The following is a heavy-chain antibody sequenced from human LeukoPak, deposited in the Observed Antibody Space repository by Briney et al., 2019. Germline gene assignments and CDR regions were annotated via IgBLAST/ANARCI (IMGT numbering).Heavy chain of an antibody. CDR3: ARVIHLGELSLYDY. CDR2: IDPSDSYT. CDR1: GYSFTTYW. D-gene: IGHD3-16*02. J-gene: IGHJ4*02. V-gene: IGHV5-10-1*01. Sequence: KVSCKGSGYSFTTYWITWVRQMPGKGLEWMGRIDPSDSYTNYSPSFQGHVTISADKSISTAYLQWSSLKASDTAMYYCARVIHLGELSLYDYWGQGTLVTVSS.